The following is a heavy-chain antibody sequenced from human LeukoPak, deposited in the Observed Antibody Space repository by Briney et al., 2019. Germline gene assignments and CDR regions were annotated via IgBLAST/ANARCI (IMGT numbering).Heavy chain of an antibody. J-gene: IGHJ4*02. V-gene: IGHV4-31*03. D-gene: IGHD1-1*01. CDR3: ARGDLEAGIFDY. Sequence: SQTLSLTCTVSGGSISSGGYYWSWIRQHPGKGLEWIGYIYYSGSTYYNPSLKSRVTISVDTSKNQFSLKLSSVTAADTAVYYCARGDLEAGIFDYWGQGTLVTVSS. CDR1: GGSISSGGYY. CDR2: IYYSGST.